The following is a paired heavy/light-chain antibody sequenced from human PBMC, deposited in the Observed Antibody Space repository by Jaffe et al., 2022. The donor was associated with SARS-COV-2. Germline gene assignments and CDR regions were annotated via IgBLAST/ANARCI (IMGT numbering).Heavy chain of an antibody. CDR3: ARGRLPLWPRQQLIPGGYGMDV. CDR1: GYTFTSYD. D-gene: IGHD6-13*01. J-gene: IGHJ6*02. V-gene: IGHV1-8*01. CDR2: MNPNSGNT. Sequence: QVQLVQSGAEVKKPGASVKVSCKASGYTFTSYDINWVRQATGQGLEWMGWMNPNSGNTGYAQKFQGRVTMTRNTSISTAYMELSSLRSEDTAVYYCARGRLPLWPRQQLIPGGYGMDVWGQGTTVTVSS.
Light chain of an antibody. J-gene: IGKJ1*01. V-gene: IGKV3-20*01. CDR3: QQYGSSPT. Sequence: EIVLTQSPGTLSLSPGERATLSCRASQSVSSSYLAWYQQKPGQAPRLLIYGASSRATGIPDRFSGSGSGTDFTLTISRLEPEDFAVYYCQQYGSSPTFGQGTKVEIK. CDR1: QSVSSSY. CDR2: GAS.